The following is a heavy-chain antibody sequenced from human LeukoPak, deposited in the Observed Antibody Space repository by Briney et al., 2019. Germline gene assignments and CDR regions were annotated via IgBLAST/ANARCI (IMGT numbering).Heavy chain of an antibody. CDR1: GFTFSSYG. Sequence: PGGSLRLSCAASGFTFSSYGMHWVRQAPGKGLGWVAFIRYDGSNKYYADSVKGRFTISRDISKNTLYLQMNSLRAEDTAVYYCAKVLGSTFGVDLHDYWGQGTLVTVSS. CDR3: AKVLGSTFGVDLHDY. D-gene: IGHD3-3*01. V-gene: IGHV3-30*02. J-gene: IGHJ4*02. CDR2: IRYDGSNK.